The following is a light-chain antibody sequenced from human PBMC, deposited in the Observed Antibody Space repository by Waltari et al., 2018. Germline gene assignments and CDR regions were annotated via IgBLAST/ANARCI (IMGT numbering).Light chain of an antibody. CDR3: NSYTGSSSWV. CDR2: DVS. V-gene: IGLV2-14*03. J-gene: IGLJ3*02. CDR1: ASDVAFYNY. Sequence: QSALTQPASVSGSPGQSITISCTGTASDVAFYNYVSWYQQPPGKAPKVIIYDVSERPSGVSNRFSGSKSGNSAFLTISGLQAEDEADYHCNSYTGSSSWVFGGGTKLTV.